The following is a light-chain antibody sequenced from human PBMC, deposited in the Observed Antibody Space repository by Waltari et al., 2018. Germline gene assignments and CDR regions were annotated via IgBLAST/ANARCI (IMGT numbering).Light chain of an antibody. V-gene: IGLV1-44*01. CDR2: SND. Sequence: QSVLTQPPSAPGTPGPRATSSCSGTYSNLGSNPVHRYQQVPAAAPKLLLYSNDRRPSGVPDRFSGSKSGTSASLVISGLQSGDEAFYHCATWDDTLNGQVFGGGTKLTVL. CDR1: YSNLGSNP. CDR3: ATWDDTLNGQV. J-gene: IGLJ3*02.